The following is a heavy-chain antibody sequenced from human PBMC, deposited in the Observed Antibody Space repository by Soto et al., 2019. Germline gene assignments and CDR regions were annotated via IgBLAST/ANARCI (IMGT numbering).Heavy chain of an antibody. CDR2: FSDSGST. V-gene: IGHV4-34*01. J-gene: IGHJ6*02. CDR1: GGSFSGNY. Sequence: SETLSLTCAVSGGSFSGNYWTWIRQPTGKGLEWIGEFSDSGSTNYNPSLKSRVTISEDMSKSQFSLKLSSVTAADTAVYYCARRNFYYYMDVWGQRTTGTVS. CDR3: ARRNFYYYMDV.